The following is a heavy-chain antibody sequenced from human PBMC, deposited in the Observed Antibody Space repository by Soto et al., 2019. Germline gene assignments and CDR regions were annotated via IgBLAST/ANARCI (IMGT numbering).Heavy chain of an antibody. CDR1: GGSISSYY. D-gene: IGHD3-22*01. V-gene: IGHV4-59*01. CDR3: ARERGTMIVVATGWFDP. J-gene: IGHJ5*02. CDR2: IYYSGST. Sequence: QVQLQESGPGLVKPSETLSLTCTVSGGSISSYYWSWIRQPPGKGLEWIGYIYYSGSTNYNPSLKSRVTISVDTSKNQFSPKLSSVTAADTAVYYCARERGTMIVVATGWFDPWGQGTLVTVSS.